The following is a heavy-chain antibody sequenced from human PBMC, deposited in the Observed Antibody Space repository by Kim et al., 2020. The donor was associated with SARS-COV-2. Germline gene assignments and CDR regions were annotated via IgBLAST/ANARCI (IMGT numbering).Heavy chain of an antibody. CDR2: ISAYNGNT. D-gene: IGHD3-10*01. Sequence: ASVKVSCKASGYTFTSYGISWVRQAPGQGLEWMGWISAYNGNTNYAQKLQGRVTMTTDTSTSTAYMELRSLRSDDTAVYYCARHRVKYGSGSYLPKYFDYWGQGTLVTVSS. J-gene: IGHJ4*02. V-gene: IGHV1-18*04. CDR1: GYTFTSYG. CDR3: ARHRVKYGSGSYLPKYFDY.